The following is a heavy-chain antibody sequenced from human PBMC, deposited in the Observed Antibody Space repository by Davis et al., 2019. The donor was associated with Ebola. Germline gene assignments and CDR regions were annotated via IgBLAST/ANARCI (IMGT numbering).Heavy chain of an antibody. CDR2: IRTGYTTTV. Sequence: PGGSLRLSCAASGFTFSSYDMNWVRQAPGKGLEWVSFIRTGYTTTVYYAESVNGRFTGSRDNAKNSLYLQLNDLRDEDTAVYYSARDSGWSGVHSWGQGTLVTVSS. CDR1: GFTFSSYD. V-gene: IGHV3-48*03. D-gene: IGHD6-19*01. CDR3: ARDSGWSGVHS. J-gene: IGHJ4*02.